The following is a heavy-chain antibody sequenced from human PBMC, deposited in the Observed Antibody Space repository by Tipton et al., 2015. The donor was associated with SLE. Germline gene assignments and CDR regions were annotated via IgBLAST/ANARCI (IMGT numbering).Heavy chain of an antibody. CDR3: ARGSVVADDF. CDR1: GGSISSYY. V-gene: IGHV4-59*01. CDR2: IHYNRDT. J-gene: IGHJ4*02. Sequence: TLSLTCTVSGGSISSYYWSWIRQPAGKGLEWIGYIHYNRDTNYHPSLKSRVTISVDTSKNQLSLKLTSVTAADTAVYYCARGSVVADDFWGQGTLVTVSS. D-gene: IGHD2-15*01.